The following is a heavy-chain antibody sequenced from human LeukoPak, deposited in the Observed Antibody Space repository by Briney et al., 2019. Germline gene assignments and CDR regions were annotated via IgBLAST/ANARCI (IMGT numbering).Heavy chain of an antibody. CDR1: GFTFSSYA. CDR2: ISSNGGST. Sequence: GGSLRLSCSASGFTFSSYAMHWLRQAPGKGLEYVSAISSNGGSTYYADSVKGRFTISRDNSKNTLYLQMSSLRAEDTAVYYCVKDGAAAGTLFLFGYWGQGTLVTVSS. D-gene: IGHD6-13*01. V-gene: IGHV3-64D*09. CDR3: VKDGAAAGTLFLFGY. J-gene: IGHJ4*02.